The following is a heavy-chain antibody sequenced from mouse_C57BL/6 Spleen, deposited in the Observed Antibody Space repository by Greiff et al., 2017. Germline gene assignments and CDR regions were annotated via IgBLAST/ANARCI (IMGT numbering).Heavy chain of an antibody. J-gene: IGHJ4*01. Sequence: VKLEESGPGLVAPSQSLSITCTVSGFSLTSYGVHWVRQPPGKGLEWLVVIWSDGSTTYNSALKSRLSISKDNSKSQVFLKMNSLQTDDTAMYYCATAYYGSSYYAMDYWGQGTSVTVSS. CDR3: ATAYYGSSYYAMDY. D-gene: IGHD1-1*01. V-gene: IGHV2-6*03. CDR1: GFSLTSYG. CDR2: IWSDGST.